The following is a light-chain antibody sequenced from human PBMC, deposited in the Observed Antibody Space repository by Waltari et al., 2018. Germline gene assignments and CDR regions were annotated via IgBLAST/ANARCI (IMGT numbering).Light chain of an antibody. CDR1: SSNIRSNY. J-gene: IGLJ2*01. V-gene: IGLV1-47*02. Sequence: QSVLTQPPSASGTPAQSVTISCSGSSSNIRSNYVYWYQQLPGPAPKLLLYNNKQRPSGFPDRFACSKSGTSASLAISGLRSEDEADYYCAAWDDSLSGRVFGGGTKLTVL. CDR3: AAWDDSLSGRV. CDR2: NNK.